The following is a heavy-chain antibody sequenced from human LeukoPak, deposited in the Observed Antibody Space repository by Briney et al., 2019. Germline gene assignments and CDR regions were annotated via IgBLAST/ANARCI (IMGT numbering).Heavy chain of an antibody. CDR3: AKDSGSGRVRLYDY. CDR1: GITFSSYG. J-gene: IGHJ4*02. Sequence: PGGSLRLSCAASGITFSSYGMHWVRQAPGKGLEWVAVISYDGSNKYYADSVKGRFTISRDNSKNTLYLQMNSLRAEDTAVYYCAKDSGSGRVRLYDYWGQGTLVTVSS. V-gene: IGHV3-30*18. D-gene: IGHD3-10*01. CDR2: ISYDGSNK.